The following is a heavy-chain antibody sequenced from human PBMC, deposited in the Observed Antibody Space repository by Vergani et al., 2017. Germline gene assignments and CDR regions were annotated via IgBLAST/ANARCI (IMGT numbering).Heavy chain of an antibody. CDR2: IKNKIDGGTT. V-gene: IGHV3-15*01. CDR3: ARDFLDRDPY. D-gene: IGHD3-3*01. CDR1: GFTFSNAW. Sequence: EVQLVESGGGLVKPGGSLRLSCAASGFTFSNAWMSWVRQAPGTWLEWVGRIKNKIDGGTTDYAAPVTGRFTISRDDSKNTLYLQMNSLRAEDTAVYYCARDFLDRDPYWGQGTLVTVSS. J-gene: IGHJ4*02.